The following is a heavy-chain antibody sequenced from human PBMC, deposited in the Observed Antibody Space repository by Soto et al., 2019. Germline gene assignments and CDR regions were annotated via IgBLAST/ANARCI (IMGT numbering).Heavy chain of an antibody. V-gene: IGHV3-48*01. CDR1: GFTFSIYS. D-gene: IGHD1-26*01. CDR3: ARAGARPGGGSDY. Sequence: EVQLVESGGALVQPGGSLRLSCAASGFTFSIYSMNWVRQAPGKGLEWISYISSSTTTIYYADSVSGRFTISRDSAKLYLQMTSLSAEDTAVYYCARAGARPGGGSDYWGEGTLVTVSS. CDR2: ISSSTTTI. J-gene: IGHJ4*02.